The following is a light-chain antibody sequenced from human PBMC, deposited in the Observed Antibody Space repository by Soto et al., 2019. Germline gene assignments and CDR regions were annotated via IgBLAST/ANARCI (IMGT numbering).Light chain of an antibody. CDR2: EVN. V-gene: IGLV2-23*02. Sequence: QSVLTQPASVSGSPGQSITISCTGTSRDIGLYNLVSWYQQLPGKAPKLIIYEVNERPSGISDRFSGSKSGNTASLTISGLQDEDEADYSCCSYVGSSILMFGGGTKVTVL. CDR1: SRDIGLYNL. J-gene: IGLJ3*02. CDR3: CSYVGSSILM.